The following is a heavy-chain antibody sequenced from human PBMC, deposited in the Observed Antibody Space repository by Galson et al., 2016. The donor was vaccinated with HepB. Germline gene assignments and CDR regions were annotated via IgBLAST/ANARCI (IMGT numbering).Heavy chain of an antibody. CDR2: IYYSGST. D-gene: IGHD4-17*01. CDR1: GGSISSTSYS. V-gene: IGHV4-39*01. Sequence: SETLSLTCTVSGGSISSTSYSWDWIRQPPGKGLEWIGSIYYSGSTYYNPSLKSRVTISVDTSKNQFSLKLRSVTAADTAVYYCAQSWTTASDYFDYWGQGTLVTVSS. J-gene: IGHJ4*02. CDR3: AQSWTTASDYFDY.